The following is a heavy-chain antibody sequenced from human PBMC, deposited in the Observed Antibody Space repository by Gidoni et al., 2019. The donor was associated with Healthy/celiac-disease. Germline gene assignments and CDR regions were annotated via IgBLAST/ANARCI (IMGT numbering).Heavy chain of an antibody. Sequence: EVQLVQSGAEVKKPGESLRISCMGSGYSFTSSWISWVRQMTGKGREWMGRIDPSDSYTNYSPSCQGHVTISADKSISTAYLQWSSLKASDTAMYYCARRSLLWFGELGVEDGMDVWGQGTTVTVSS. CDR2: IDPSDSYT. J-gene: IGHJ6*02. D-gene: IGHD3-10*01. V-gene: IGHV5-10-1*03. CDR3: ARRSLLWFGELGVEDGMDV. CDR1: GYSFTSSW.